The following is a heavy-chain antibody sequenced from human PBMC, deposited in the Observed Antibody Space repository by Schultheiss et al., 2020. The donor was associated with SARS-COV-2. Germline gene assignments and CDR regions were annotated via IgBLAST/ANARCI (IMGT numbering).Heavy chain of an antibody. D-gene: IGHD6-13*01. V-gene: IGHV4-38-2*02. CDR3: ARDRGSIAAAGPLFY. CDR2: IYHSGST. CDR1: GYSISSGYY. J-gene: IGHJ4*02. Sequence: SETLSLTCTVSGYSISSGYYWGWIRQPPGKGLEWIGSIYHSGSTYYNPSLKSRVTISVDTSKNQFSLKLSSVTAADTAVYYCARDRGSIAAAGPLFYWGQGTLVTVSS.